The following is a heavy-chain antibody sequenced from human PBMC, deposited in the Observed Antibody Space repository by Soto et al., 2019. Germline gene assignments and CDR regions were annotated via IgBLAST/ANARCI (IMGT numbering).Heavy chain of an antibody. J-gene: IGHJ5*02. V-gene: IGHV3-11*06. Sequence: PGGSLRLSCAASGFTFSDYYMSWIRQAPGKGLEWVSYISSSSYTNYADSVKGRFTISRDNAKNSLYLQMNSLRAEDTAVYYCARDYRSGYPNWFDPWGQGTLVTVSS. CDR3: ARDYRSGYPNWFDP. D-gene: IGHD3-22*01. CDR1: GFTFSDYY. CDR2: ISSSSYT.